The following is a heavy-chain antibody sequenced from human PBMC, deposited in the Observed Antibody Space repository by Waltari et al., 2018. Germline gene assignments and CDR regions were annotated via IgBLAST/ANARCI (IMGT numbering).Heavy chain of an antibody. J-gene: IGHJ4*02. CDR2: IKSKSSGGTT. CDR1: GYSFTSYW. CDR3: TWGPTMYFDC. V-gene: IGHV3-15*01. Sequence: EVQLVQSGAEVKKPGESLKISCKGSGYSFTSYWIGWVRQAPGEGLEWVGRIKSKSSGGTTDFAAPLEGRFTISRDDSKNTVYLQMNSLKIEDTAVYYCTWGPTMYFDCWGQGTLVTVSS. D-gene: IGHD3-10*01.